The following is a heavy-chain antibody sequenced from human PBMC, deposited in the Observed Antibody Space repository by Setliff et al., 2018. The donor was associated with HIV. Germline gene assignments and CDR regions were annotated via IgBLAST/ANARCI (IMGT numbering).Heavy chain of an antibody. CDR3: ARVPPDGYNERYYYYYYMDV. Sequence: PSETLSLTCAVFGGSFTDIGGSFTDYYWIWIRQPPGKGLEWIGEINHSGSTHYNPSLKSRLTISVDTSKNQFSLNLSSVTAADTAVYYCARVPPDGYNERYYYYYYMDVWGKGTTVTVSS. J-gene: IGHJ6*03. D-gene: IGHD5-12*01. V-gene: IGHV4-34*01. CDR1: GGSFTDIGGSFTDYY. CDR2: INHSGST.